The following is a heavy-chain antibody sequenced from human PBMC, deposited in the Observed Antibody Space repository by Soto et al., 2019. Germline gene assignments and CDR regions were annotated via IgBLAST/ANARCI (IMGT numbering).Heavy chain of an antibody. D-gene: IGHD3-16*01. Sequence: EVQLVESGGSLVQPGGSLRLSCAASGFTVSSNYINWVRQAPGKGLQWISVIYSDGTTHYADSVKGRFTMSRDNSKNTFYLQMNSLRGEDTAVYYCARDPFGGGGDHWGQGTLVSVSS. V-gene: IGHV3-66*01. CDR3: ARDPFGGGGDH. J-gene: IGHJ4*02. CDR2: IYSDGTT. CDR1: GFTVSSNY.